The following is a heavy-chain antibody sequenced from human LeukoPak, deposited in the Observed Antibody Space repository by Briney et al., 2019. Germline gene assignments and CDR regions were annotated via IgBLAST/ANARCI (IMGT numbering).Heavy chain of an antibody. V-gene: IGHV4-4*07. CDR3: ARDRGWRYSGTYDY. D-gene: IGHD1-26*01. J-gene: IGHJ4*02. CDR2: IYTSGSS. Sequence: SETLSLTCTVFGGSISNYYWSWIRQPAGKGLEWIGRIYTSGSSNYSPSLKSRITMSIDTSKNQFSLKLSSVTAADTAVYFCARDRGWRYSGTYDYWGQGTLVTVSS. CDR1: GGSISNYY.